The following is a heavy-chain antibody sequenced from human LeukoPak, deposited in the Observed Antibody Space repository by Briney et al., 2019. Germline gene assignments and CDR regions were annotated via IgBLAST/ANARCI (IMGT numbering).Heavy chain of an antibody. CDR2: IYTSGST. CDR1: GGSISSYY. D-gene: IGHD5-24*01. J-gene: IGHJ4*02. Sequence: SETLSLTSTVSGGSISSYYWSWIRQPAGKGLEWIGRIYTSGSTNYNPSLKSRVTISIDTSKSQFSLTLSAVAAADTAVYYCARNWGYNYGYGSFDSWGQGILVTVSS. V-gene: IGHV4-4*07. CDR3: ARNWGYNYGYGSFDS.